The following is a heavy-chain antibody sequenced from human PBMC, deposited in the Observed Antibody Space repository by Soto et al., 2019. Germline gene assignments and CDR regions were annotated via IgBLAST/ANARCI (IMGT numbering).Heavy chain of an antibody. CDR2: INAGNGNT. Sequence: ASVKVSCKASGYTFTSYAMHWVRQAPGQRLEWMGWINAGNGNTKYSQKSQGRVTITRDTSASTAYMELSSLRSEDTAVYYCARDSSSWPVDYWGQGTLVTVSS. CDR3: ARDSSSWPVDY. CDR1: GYTFTSYA. D-gene: IGHD6-13*01. V-gene: IGHV1-3*01. J-gene: IGHJ4*02.